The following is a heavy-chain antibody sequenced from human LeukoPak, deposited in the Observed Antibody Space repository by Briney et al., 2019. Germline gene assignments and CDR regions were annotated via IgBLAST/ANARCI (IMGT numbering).Heavy chain of an antibody. J-gene: IGHJ3*02. V-gene: IGHV4-4*02. D-gene: IGHD3-22*01. CDR3: ARPLSISGYYYDAFDI. CDR1: GGSISSSDW. Sequence: SETLSLTCAVSGGSISSSDWWNWVRQPPGKGLEWIGEIYHSGNTNYNPSLKSRVTISVDKSKNHFSLKLSSVTAADTAVYYCARPLSISGYYYDAFDIWGQGTMVTVSS. CDR2: IYHSGNT.